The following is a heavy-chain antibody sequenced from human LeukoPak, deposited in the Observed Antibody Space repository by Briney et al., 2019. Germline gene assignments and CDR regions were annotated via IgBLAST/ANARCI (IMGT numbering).Heavy chain of an antibody. CDR1: GGSISSGGYY. J-gene: IGHJ4*02. Sequence: SQTLSLTCTVSGGSISSGGYYWSWIRQPPGKGLEWIGYIYHSGSTYYNPSLKSRVTISVDRSKNQFSPKLSSVTAADTAVYYCARFSAVPAAYDFDCWGQGTLVTVSS. V-gene: IGHV4-30-2*01. CDR2: IYHSGST. CDR3: ARFSAVPAAYDFDC. D-gene: IGHD2-2*01.